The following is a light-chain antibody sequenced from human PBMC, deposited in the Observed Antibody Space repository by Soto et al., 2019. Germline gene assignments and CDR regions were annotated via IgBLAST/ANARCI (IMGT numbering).Light chain of an antibody. J-gene: IGLJ1*01. V-gene: IGLV2-14*01. Sequence: QSVLTPPASVTGSPGQSITISCTATSSDLGGYNSVSWFQRPPGKAPKLMLSGVSSGTSEDSVCFYGSRSGNTASLAISWLQAEDEANNFCSSYTSSSTPYVFGTGTKLTVL. CDR3: SSYTSSSTPYV. CDR1: SSDLGGYNS. CDR2: GVS.